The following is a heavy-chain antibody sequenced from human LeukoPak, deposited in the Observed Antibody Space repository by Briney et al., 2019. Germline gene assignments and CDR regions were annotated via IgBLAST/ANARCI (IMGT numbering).Heavy chain of an antibody. Sequence: PGGSVRLSCAASGFTFSSYAMHWVLQAPGKGLEWVAVISYDGSNKYYADSVKGRFTISRDNSKNTLYLQMNSLRAEDTAVYHCARDADTASRWFDPWGQGTLVTVSS. D-gene: IGHD5-18*01. CDR1: GFTFSSYA. J-gene: IGHJ5*02. CDR2: ISYDGSNK. V-gene: IGHV3-30-3*01. CDR3: ARDADTASRWFDP.